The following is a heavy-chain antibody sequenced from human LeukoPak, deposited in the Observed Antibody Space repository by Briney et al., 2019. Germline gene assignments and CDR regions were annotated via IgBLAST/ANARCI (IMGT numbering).Heavy chain of an antibody. CDR3: ARGPQDYDILTGFDY. CDR2: IWYDRSNK. J-gene: IGHJ4*02. Sequence: GGSLRLSCAASGFTFSSYGMHWVRQAPGKGLEWVAVIWYDRSNKYYADSVKGRLTISRDNSKNTLYLQMNSLRAEDTAVYYCARGPQDYDILTGFDYWGQGTLVTVSS. CDR1: GFTFSSYG. V-gene: IGHV3-33*01. D-gene: IGHD3-9*01.